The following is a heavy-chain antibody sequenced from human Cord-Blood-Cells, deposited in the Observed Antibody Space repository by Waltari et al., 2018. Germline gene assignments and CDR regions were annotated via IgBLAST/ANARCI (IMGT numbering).Heavy chain of an antibody. J-gene: IGHJ4*02. CDR3: ARAGVWGSGNLVWDY. CDR2: INAGNGNT. V-gene: IGHV1-3*01. D-gene: IGHD3-10*01. Sequence: QVQLVQSGAEVKKPGASVKVSCKASGYTFTSYAMHWVRQAHGQRLEWMGWINAGNGNTKYSQKFQGRVTITRDTSASTTYMELSSLRSEDTAVYYCARAGVWGSGNLVWDYWGQGTLVTVSS. CDR1: GYTFTSYA.